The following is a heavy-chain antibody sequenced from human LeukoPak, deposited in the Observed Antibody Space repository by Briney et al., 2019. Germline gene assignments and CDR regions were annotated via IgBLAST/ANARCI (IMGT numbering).Heavy chain of an antibody. J-gene: IGHJ4*02. Sequence: GGSLRLSCAASGFTFSDHYMSWIRQAPGKGLEWVSYISSSGNTIYYADSVKGRFTISRDNAKNSLYLQMNSLRAEDTAVYYCARVGVWGSYRPLDYWGQGTLVTVSS. D-gene: IGHD3-16*02. V-gene: IGHV3-11*04. CDR2: ISSSGNTI. CDR3: ARVGVWGSYRPLDY. CDR1: GFTFSDHY.